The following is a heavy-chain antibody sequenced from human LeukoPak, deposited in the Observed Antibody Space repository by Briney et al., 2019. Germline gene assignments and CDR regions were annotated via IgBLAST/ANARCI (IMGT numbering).Heavy chain of an antibody. V-gene: IGHV3-11*03. CDR3: ARSLGIVVVFDQ. J-gene: IGHJ4*02. Sequence: GGSLRLSCAVSGFTFSDYYMSWIRQAPGKGLEWVSYISSSSSYTNYADSVKGRFTISRDNAKNSLYLQMNSLRAEDTAVYYCARSLGIVVVFDQWGQGTLVTVSS. CDR2: ISSSSSYT. CDR1: GFTFSDYY. D-gene: IGHD3-22*01.